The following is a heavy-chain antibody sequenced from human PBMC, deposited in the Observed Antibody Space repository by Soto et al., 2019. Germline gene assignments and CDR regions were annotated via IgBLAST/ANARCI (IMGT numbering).Heavy chain of an antibody. Sequence: GGSLRLSCAASGFTFSSYGMHWVRQAPGMGLEWVAVIWYDGSNKYYADSVKGRFTISRDNSKNTLYLQMNSLRAEDTAVYYCARDIVVVPAAMGRYYYYGMDVWGQGTTVTVSS. CDR1: GFTFSSYG. D-gene: IGHD2-2*01. V-gene: IGHV3-33*01. CDR3: ARDIVVVPAAMGRYYYYGMDV. J-gene: IGHJ6*02. CDR2: IWYDGSNK.